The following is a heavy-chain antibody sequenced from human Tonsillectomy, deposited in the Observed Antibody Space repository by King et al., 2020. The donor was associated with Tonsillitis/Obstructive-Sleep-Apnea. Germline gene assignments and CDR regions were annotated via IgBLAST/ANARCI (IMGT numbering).Heavy chain of an antibody. D-gene: IGHD4-17*01. Sequence: VQLVESGGGLVQPGGSLRLSCAASGFTFDDYGMSWVRQAPGKGLDWVSGINWNGGRTGYADSVKGRFTSSRDNAKNSRYLQMNSLRAEDTALYYCAREDYGDPVDNWGQGTLVTVSS. J-gene: IGHJ4*02. CDR3: AREDYGDPVDN. V-gene: IGHV3-20*04. CDR2: INWNGGRT. CDR1: GFTFDDYG.